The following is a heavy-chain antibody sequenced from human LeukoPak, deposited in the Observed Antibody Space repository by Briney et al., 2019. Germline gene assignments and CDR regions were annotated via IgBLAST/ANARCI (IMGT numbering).Heavy chain of an antibody. CDR1: GGTFSSYA. D-gene: IGHD3-22*01. CDR3: AKDITMIVVSPSAEAAFDI. CDR2: IIPILGIA. V-gene: IGHV1-69*04. J-gene: IGHJ3*02. Sequence: SVKVSCKASGGTFSSYAISWVRQAPGQGLEWMGRIIPILGIANYAQKFQGRVTITADKSTSTAYMELSSLRSEDTAVYYCAKDITMIVVSPSAEAAFDIWGQGTMVTVSS.